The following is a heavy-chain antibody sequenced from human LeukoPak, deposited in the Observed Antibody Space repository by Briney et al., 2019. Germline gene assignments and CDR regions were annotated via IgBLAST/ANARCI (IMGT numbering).Heavy chain of an antibody. CDR2: ISYDGSNK. CDR1: GFTFSSYG. CDR3: AKGQEGIEAAGSDY. V-gene: IGHV3-30*18. D-gene: IGHD6-13*01. Sequence: GGSLRLSCAASGFTFSSYGMHWVRQAPGKGLEWVAVISYDGSNKYYTDSVKGRFTISRDNSKNTLYPQMNSLRAEDTAVYYCAKGQEGIEAAGSDYWGQGTLVTVSS. J-gene: IGHJ4*02.